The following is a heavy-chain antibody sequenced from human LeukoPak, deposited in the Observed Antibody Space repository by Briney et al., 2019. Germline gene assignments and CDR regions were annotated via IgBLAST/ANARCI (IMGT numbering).Heavy chain of an antibody. D-gene: IGHD3-22*01. CDR2: ISGSGGST. CDR1: GFTFSSYA. CDR3: AKEIRYYDSSGYYYALPFLY. J-gene: IGHJ4*02. Sequence: GGSLRLSCAGSGFTFSSYAMSWVRQAPGKGLEWVSAISGSGGSTYYADSVKGRFTISRDSSKNTLYLQMNSLRAEDTAVYYCAKEIRYYDSSGYYYALPFLYWGQGTLVTVSS. V-gene: IGHV3-23*01.